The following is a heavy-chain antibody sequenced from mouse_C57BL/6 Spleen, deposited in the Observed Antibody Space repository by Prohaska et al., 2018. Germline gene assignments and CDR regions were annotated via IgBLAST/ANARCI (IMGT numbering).Heavy chain of an antibody. CDR3: ARLLGDY. J-gene: IGHJ4*01. CDR1: VIAFSRYW. Sequence: EVKLLQSGGGLVQPGGSLKLSCAASVIAFSRYWMSLVRRAPGKGLEWIGEINPDSRTINYAPSLKDKFIISRDNAKKTLYLQMSKVRSEDTALYYCARLLGDYWGQGTSVTVSS. V-gene: IGHV4-1*01. CDR2: INPDSRTI.